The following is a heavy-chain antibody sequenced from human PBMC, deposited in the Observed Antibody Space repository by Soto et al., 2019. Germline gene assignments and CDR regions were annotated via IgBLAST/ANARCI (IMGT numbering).Heavy chain of an antibody. D-gene: IGHD2-2*01. CDR3: ASRSSYCRHTTCYEDYFDY. J-gene: IGHJ4*02. V-gene: IGHV4-39*01. CDR2: IYYSGST. Sequence: QLQLQESGPGLVKPSETLSLTCTVSGGSISSRSFYWGWIRQPPGRGLEWIGSIYYSGSTDYDQAIQSRLRISVDTSKNQFSLRLSSVTAADTAVYYCASRSSYCRHTTCYEDYFDYWGQGILVTVSS. CDR1: GGSISSRSFY.